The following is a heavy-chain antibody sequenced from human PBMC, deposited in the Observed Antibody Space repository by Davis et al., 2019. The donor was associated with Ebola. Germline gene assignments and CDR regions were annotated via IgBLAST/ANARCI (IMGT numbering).Heavy chain of an antibody. J-gene: IGHJ4*02. Sequence: MPSETLSLTCAVYGGSFSGYYWSWIRQPPGKGLEWIGEINHSGSTNYNPSLKSRVTISVDTSKNQFSLKLSSVTAADTAVYYCARQNYYDSSGSTSYFDYWGQGTLVTVSS. V-gene: IGHV4-34*01. D-gene: IGHD3-22*01. CDR3: ARQNYYDSSGSTSYFDY. CDR2: INHSGST. CDR1: GGSFSGYY.